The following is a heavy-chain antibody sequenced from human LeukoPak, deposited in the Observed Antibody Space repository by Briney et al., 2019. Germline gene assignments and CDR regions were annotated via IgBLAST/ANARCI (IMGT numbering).Heavy chain of an antibody. Sequence: SQTLSLTCTVSGGSISSGGYYWSWIRQYPGKGLEWIGYIYYSGSTYYNPSLKSRVTISVDTSKNQFSLKLSSVTAADTAVYYCAGGLQSNYYYGMDVWGQGTTVTVSS. V-gene: IGHV4-31*03. D-gene: IGHD4-11*01. J-gene: IGHJ6*02. CDR2: IYYSGST. CDR1: GGSISSGGYY. CDR3: AGGLQSNYYYGMDV.